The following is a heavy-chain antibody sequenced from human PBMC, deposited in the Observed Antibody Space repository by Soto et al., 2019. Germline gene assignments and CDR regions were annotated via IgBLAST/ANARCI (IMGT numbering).Heavy chain of an antibody. J-gene: IGHJ4*02. D-gene: IGHD3-22*01. V-gene: IGHV4-59*08. CDR1: GGSISSYY. CDR3: ARSYYYDSSGCYYFDY. Sequence: SETLSLTCTVSGGSISSYYWSWIRQPPGKGLEWIGYIYYSGSTNYNPSLKSRVTISVDTSKNQFSLKLSSVTAADTAVYYCARSYYYDSSGCYYFDYWGQGTLVTVSS. CDR2: IYYSGST.